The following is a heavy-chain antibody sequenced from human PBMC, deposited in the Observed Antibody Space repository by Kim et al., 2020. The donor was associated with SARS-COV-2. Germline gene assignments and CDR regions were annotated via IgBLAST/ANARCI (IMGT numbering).Heavy chain of an antibody. J-gene: IGHJ4*02. CDR2: ISSYNGNT. D-gene: IGHD3-9*01. CDR3: ARYSGSDWFTLGY. Sequence: ASVKVSCKASGYTFTNFGIGWVRQAPGQGLEWMGWISSYNGNTNYAQKFQGRVTMTTDRSTTTAYMELISLRPDDTAVYYCARYSGSDWFTLGYWGQGTLVTVSS. V-gene: IGHV1-18*01. CDR1: GYTFTNFG.